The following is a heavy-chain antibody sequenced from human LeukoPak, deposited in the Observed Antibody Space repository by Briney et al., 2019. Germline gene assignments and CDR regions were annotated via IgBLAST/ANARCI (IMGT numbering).Heavy chain of an antibody. D-gene: IGHD3-10*01. V-gene: IGHV3-30*03. CDR1: GVTFSSYG. CDR2: ISYGGSNK. CDR3: VGGSGSYYYYYYGMDV. J-gene: IGHJ6*04. Sequence: GGSLRLSCAASGVTFSSYGMHWVRQAPGKGLEWVAVISYGGSNKYYADSVKGRFTISRDNSKNTLYLQMNSLRAEDTAVYYCVGGSGSYYYYYYGMDVWGKGTTVTVSS.